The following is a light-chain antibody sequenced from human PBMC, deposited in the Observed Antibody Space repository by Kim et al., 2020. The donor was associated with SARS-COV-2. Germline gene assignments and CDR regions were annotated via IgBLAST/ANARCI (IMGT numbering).Light chain of an antibody. Sequence: TGDTATLSCRGSQTVCSACLARYQQKPGEAPRLLIYSASTRATGIPDRFSGSGSGTDFTLTISRLEPEDFAVYYCQQYGTSPPYTFGQGTKVDIK. J-gene: IGKJ2*01. CDR3: QQYGTSPPYT. V-gene: IGKV3-20*01. CDR2: SAS. CDR1: QTVCSAC.